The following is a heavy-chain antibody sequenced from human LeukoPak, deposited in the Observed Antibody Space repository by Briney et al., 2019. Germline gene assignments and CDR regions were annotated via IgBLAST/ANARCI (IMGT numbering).Heavy chain of an antibody. J-gene: IGHJ6*02. CDR2: ISYDGSNK. Sequence: GGSLRLSCAASGFTFSSYGMHWVRQAPGKGLEWLAVISYDGSNKYYADSVKGRFTISRDNSKNTLFLQMNSLRAEDTAVYYCAKSPGRDNYYYYGLDVWGQGTTVTVSS. CDR1: GFTFSSYG. V-gene: IGHV3-30*18. CDR3: AKSPGRDNYYYYGLDV.